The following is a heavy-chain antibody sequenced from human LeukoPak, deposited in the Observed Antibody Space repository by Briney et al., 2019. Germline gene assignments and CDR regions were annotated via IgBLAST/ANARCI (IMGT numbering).Heavy chain of an antibody. D-gene: IGHD2-8*02. J-gene: IGHJ3*02. V-gene: IGHV1-8*01. CDR1: GYTFTIHD. Sequence: ASVKVSCKASGYTFTIHDINWVRQATGQGREWMGWMNPNSGNTGYAQKFQGRVTMTRNTSISTAYMELSSLRSEDTAVYYCARGIRKVLPSAFDIWGQGTTVTVSS. CDR2: MNPNSGNT. CDR3: ARGIRKVLPSAFDI.